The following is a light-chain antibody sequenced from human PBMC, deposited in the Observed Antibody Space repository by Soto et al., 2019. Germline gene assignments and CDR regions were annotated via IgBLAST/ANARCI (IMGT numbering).Light chain of an antibody. Sequence: EIVMTQSPVTLSVSPGERATLSCRASQTVTTDLAWYQQKPGQAPRLVTHGASTRATDFPARFSGSGSGTEFTLTISSLQSEDIAVYYCHQYNNWPRATFGGGTKVDIK. J-gene: IGKJ4*02. CDR3: HQYNNWPRAT. CDR2: GAS. V-gene: IGKV3-15*01. CDR1: QTVTTD.